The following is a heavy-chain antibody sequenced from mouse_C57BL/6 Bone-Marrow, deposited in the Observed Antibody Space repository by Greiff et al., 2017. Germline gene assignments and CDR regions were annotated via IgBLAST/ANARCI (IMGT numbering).Heavy chain of an antibody. CDR1: GYTFTSYW. V-gene: IGHV1-64*01. CDR3: ADGYSFDY. Sequence: QVQLKQPGAELVKPGASVKLSCKASGYTFTSYWMHWVKQRPGQGLEWIGMIHPNSGSTNYNEKFKSKATLTVDNSSSTAYMQRSSLTSDDSAVYYCADGYSFDYWGQGTTLTVSS. D-gene: IGHD2-3*01. J-gene: IGHJ2*01. CDR2: IHPNSGST.